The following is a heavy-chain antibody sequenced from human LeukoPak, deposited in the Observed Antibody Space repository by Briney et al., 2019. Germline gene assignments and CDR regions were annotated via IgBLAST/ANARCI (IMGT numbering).Heavy chain of an antibody. Sequence: SETLSLTCTVSGGSISSSSYYWGWIRQPPGKGLEWIGSIYYSGSTYYNPSLKSRVTISVGTSKNQFSLKLSSVTAADTAVYYCARQEGAAAGTLFVYWGQGTLVTVSS. CDR2: IYYSGST. CDR1: GGSISSSSYY. CDR3: ARQEGAAAGTLFVY. D-gene: IGHD6-13*01. J-gene: IGHJ4*02. V-gene: IGHV4-39*01.